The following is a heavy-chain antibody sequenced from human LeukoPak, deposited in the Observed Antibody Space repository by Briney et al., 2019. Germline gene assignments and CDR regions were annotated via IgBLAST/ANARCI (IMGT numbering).Heavy chain of an antibody. CDR3: AREPGYSYGTLRDY. V-gene: IGHV3-30*02. CDR2: IRYDGSNK. CDR1: GFTFSSYG. Sequence: PGGSLRLSCAASGFTFSSYGMHWVRQAPGKGLEWVAFIRYDGSNKYYADSVKGRFTISRDNAKNSLYLQMNSLRAEDTAVYYCAREPGYSYGTLRDYWGQGTLVTVSS. D-gene: IGHD5-18*01. J-gene: IGHJ4*02.